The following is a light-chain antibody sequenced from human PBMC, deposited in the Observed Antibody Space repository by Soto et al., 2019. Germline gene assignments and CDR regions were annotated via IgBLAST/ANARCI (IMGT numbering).Light chain of an antibody. Sequence: EIMLKQSPATLSLYTGERATLSCRASQSVSSYLAWYQQKPGQAPRLLIYDASNRATGIPARFSGSGSGTDFTLTISSLEPEDFAVYYCQQRSNWLTFGGGTKVDI. V-gene: IGKV3-11*01. CDR3: QQRSNWLT. CDR1: QSVSSY. J-gene: IGKJ4*01. CDR2: DAS.